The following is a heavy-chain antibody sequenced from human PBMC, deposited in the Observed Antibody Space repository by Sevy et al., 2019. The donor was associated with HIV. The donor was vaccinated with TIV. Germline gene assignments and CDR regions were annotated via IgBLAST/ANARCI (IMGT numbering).Heavy chain of an antibody. D-gene: IGHD3-22*01. V-gene: IGHV1-2*06. Sequence: ASVKVSCKASGYTFTAYYIHWLRQAPGQGLEWMGRIHPKSGATNYAQKFQGRVTMTKDTSISTSFMELTSLRSHDTAVYYCAREDSDDTSAYYYFYYGMDVWGQGTTVTVSS. CDR2: IHPKSGAT. J-gene: IGHJ6*02. CDR1: GYTFTAYY. CDR3: AREDSDDTSAYYYFYYGMDV.